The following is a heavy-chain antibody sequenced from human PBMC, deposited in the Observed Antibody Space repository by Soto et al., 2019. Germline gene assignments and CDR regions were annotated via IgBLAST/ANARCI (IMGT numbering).Heavy chain of an antibody. D-gene: IGHD3-22*01. J-gene: IGHJ4*02. Sequence: QLQLQESGPGLVKPSETLSLTCTVSGDSVTISDYYWGWIRQPPGKGLEWIGSIHYSGSTYYNPSPKSRVTISGGTSKKQFSLKLTSVTAADAAVYYFAAHDSCGYYPEYWGQGTLVTVSA. V-gene: IGHV4-39*01. CDR1: GDSVTISDYY. CDR2: IHYSGST. CDR3: AAHDSCGYYPEY.